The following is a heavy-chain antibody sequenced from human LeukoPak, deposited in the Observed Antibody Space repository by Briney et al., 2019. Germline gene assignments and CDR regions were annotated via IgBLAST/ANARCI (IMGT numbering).Heavy chain of an antibody. J-gene: IGHJ4*02. CDR3: VRRSRDNSGYYYVDY. D-gene: IGHD3-22*01. CDR2: FRYRDNT. CDR1: GGSISSYY. V-gene: IGHV4-59*08. Sequence: SETLSLTCTVSGGSISSYYWSWIRQPPGKGLEWIGSFRYRDNTYSNPSLKSRVTISEDTSKNQFSLKLSSVTATDTAVYYCVRRSRDNSGYYYVDYWGQGTLVTVSS.